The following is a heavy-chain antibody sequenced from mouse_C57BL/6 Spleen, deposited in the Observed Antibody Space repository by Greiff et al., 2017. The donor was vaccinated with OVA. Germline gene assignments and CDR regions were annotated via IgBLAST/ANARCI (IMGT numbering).Heavy chain of an antibody. J-gene: IGHJ4*01. CDR2: ISSGRSTI. CDR3: ARQGYYYAMDY. V-gene: IGHV5-17*01. CDR1: GFTFSDYG. Sequence: EVKVEESGGGLVKPGGSLKLSCAASGFTFSDYGMHWVRQAPEKGLEWVAYISSGRSTIYYAATVKGRFTISRDKAKNTLFLQMTSLRSEDTAMYYCARQGYYYAMDYWGQGTSVTVSS.